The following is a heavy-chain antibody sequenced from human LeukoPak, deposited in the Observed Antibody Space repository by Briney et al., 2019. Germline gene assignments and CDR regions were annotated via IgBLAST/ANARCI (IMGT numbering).Heavy chain of an antibody. J-gene: IGHJ5*01. CDR2: ISSTSAYI. CDR1: GFALRSYT. V-gene: IGHV3-21*01. Sequence: GGSLRLSCAASGFALRSYTVTWVRQAPGKGLEWVSSISSTSAYIYYAESVKGRFSISRDNVDNVVHLQMSSLRNEDTAFYYCARVAVAGPTGWFDSWGQGALVTVSS. D-gene: IGHD6-19*01. CDR3: ARVAVAGPTGWFDS.